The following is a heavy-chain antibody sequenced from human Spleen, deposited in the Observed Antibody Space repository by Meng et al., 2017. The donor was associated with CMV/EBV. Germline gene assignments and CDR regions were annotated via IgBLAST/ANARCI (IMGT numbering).Heavy chain of an antibody. J-gene: IGHJ5*02. Sequence: ASVKVSCKVSGHTFNSYGITWVRQVPGQGLEWVGWISSYNRNTNYAQKFRGRVTLTTDTSTSIAYMELRSLRSDDTAVYYCATIAYCGGDCYQVHPLYDHWGQGTLVTVSS. CDR2: ISSYNRNT. CDR3: ATIAYCGGDCYQVHPLYDH. D-gene: IGHD2-21*01. CDR1: GHTFNSYG. V-gene: IGHV1-18*01.